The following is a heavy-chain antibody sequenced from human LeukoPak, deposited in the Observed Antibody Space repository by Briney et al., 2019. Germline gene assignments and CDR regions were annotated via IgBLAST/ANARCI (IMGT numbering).Heavy chain of an antibody. V-gene: IGHV1-2*02. CDR1: GGTFSNYA. J-gene: IGHJ6*03. CDR3: ARGMEPYYYMDV. D-gene: IGHD1-26*01. CDR2: INPNSGGT. Sequence: GASVKVSCKASGGTFSNYAISWVRQAPGQGLEWMGWINPNSGGTNYAQKFQGRVTMTRDTSISTAYMELSRLRSDDTAVYYCARGMEPYYYMDVWGKGTTVTVSS.